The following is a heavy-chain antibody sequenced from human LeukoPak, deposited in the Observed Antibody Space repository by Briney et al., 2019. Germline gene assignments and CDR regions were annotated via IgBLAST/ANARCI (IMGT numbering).Heavy chain of an antibody. Sequence: SMHWVRQAPGKGLEWMGGFDPEDGETIYAQKFQGRVTMTEDTSTDTAYMELSSLRSEDTAVYYCATPNVDTAMVTHFDYWGQGTLVTVSS. J-gene: IGHJ4*02. CDR3: ATPNVDTAMVTHFDY. CDR1: S. V-gene: IGHV1-24*01. D-gene: IGHD5-18*01. CDR2: FDPEDGET.